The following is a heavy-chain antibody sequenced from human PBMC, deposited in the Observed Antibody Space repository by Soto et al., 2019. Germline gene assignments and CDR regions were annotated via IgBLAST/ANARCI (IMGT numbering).Heavy chain of an antibody. CDR2: IIPISGTT. D-gene: IGHD3-22*01. CDR3: ARGPDRSGFYLFDY. CDR1: GGSFSNHT. J-gene: IGHJ4*02. Sequence: WASVKVSCKASGGSFSNHTVSWVRQAPGQGPEWMGGIIPISGTTNYAQKFQDRVTITVDESMTTAYMELNSLRSEDSAVYYCARGPDRSGFYLFDYWGQGTLVTVSS. V-gene: IGHV1-69*13.